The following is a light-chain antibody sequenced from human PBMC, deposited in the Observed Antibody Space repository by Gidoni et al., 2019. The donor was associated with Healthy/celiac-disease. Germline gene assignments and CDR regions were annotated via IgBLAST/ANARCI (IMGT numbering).Light chain of an antibody. J-gene: IGKJ3*01. CDR1: QSISSY. Sequence: DIQITQSPSSLSASVGDRVTITCRASQSISSYLNWYQQKPGKAPKLLIYAASSLQSGVTSRFSGRGSGTDFTLTISSLQPEDFATYYCQQSYSTPFTFXPXTKVDIK. V-gene: IGKV1-39*01. CDR2: AAS. CDR3: QQSYSTPFT.